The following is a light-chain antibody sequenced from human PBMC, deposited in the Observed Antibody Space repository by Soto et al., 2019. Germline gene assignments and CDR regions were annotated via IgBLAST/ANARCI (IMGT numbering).Light chain of an antibody. CDR3: TSYSRSSTLVI. J-gene: IGLJ2*01. CDR1: SSDIGGYNY. Sequence: QSALTQPASVSGSPGQSITISCTGTSSDIGGYNYVSWYHQHPGKAPKLIIYNVSNRPSGVSNRFSGSKTGSTASLTISGLQADDEADYYCTSYSRSSTLVIFGGGTQLTVL. V-gene: IGLV2-14*01. CDR2: NVS.